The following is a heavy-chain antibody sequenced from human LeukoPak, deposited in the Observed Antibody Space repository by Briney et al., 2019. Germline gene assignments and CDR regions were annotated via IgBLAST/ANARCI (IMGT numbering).Heavy chain of an antibody. D-gene: IGHD1-26*01. J-gene: IGHJ6*02. V-gene: IGHV4-4*07. Sequence: SETLSPTCTVSGGSISTYYWSWIRQPAGKGLEWIGRIYTSGSTNYNPSLKSRVTMSVDTSKNQFSLKLSSVTAADTAVFYCAREGGEPLRRGMDVWGQGTTVTVSS. CDR2: IYTSGST. CDR3: AREGGEPLRRGMDV. CDR1: GGSISTYY.